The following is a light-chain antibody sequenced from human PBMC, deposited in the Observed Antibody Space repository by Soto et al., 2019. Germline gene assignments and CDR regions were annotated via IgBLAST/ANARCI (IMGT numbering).Light chain of an antibody. J-gene: IGLJ1*01. CDR1: SSNIGSNT. V-gene: IGLV1-44*01. CDR3: AAWDDSLNGPV. Sequence: QSVLTQPPSASGTPGQRVTISCSGSSSNIGSNTVNWYQQLPGTAPKLLIYSNNQRPSGVPDRFSGSKSGTSASLAISGLQSEDEADYSCAAWDDSLNGPVFGTGIKVTVL. CDR2: SNN.